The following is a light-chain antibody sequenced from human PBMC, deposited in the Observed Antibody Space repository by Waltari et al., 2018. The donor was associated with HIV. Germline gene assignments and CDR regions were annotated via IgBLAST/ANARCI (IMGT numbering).Light chain of an antibody. Sequence: QSALTQPPSVSAAPRQRVTISSSGTRSNIGKNAVNCYRQFPGTTPTLLIYFNDLLSSGVSDRFSASKSDTSASLAISGLQSEDEADYYCAAWDDNLNAMLFGGGTRLTVL. CDR2: FND. J-gene: IGLJ3*02. CDR1: RSNIGKNA. V-gene: IGLV1-36*01. CDR3: AAWDDNLNAML.